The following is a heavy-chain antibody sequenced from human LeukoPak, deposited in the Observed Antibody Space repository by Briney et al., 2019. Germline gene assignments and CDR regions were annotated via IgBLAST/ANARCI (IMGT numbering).Heavy chain of an antibody. Sequence: PGGSLRLSCAASGFTFTNYGMSWVRQAPGKGLEWVSYISTSSRTIYYADSVKGRFTISRDNAKNSLCLQMSSLRDEDTAVYYCARDLRGNYYYYGMDVWGRGTTVTVSS. V-gene: IGHV3-48*02. D-gene: IGHD2/OR15-2a*01. CDR1: GFTFTNYG. J-gene: IGHJ6*02. CDR3: ARDLRGNYYYYGMDV. CDR2: ISTSSRTI.